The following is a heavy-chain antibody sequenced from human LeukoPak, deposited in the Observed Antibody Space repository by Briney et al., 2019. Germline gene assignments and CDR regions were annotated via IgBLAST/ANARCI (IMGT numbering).Heavy chain of an antibody. CDR2: ISPDSGGT. V-gene: IGHV1-2*02. CDR1: GYRFTAYY. CDR3: ARAQAGTSCCHFDY. Sequence: ASVKVSCKASGYRFTAYYIHWVRQAPGQGLEWMGWISPDSGGTNYAQKFQGRVTMPTDTSINTVYMDLSSLRSDDTAVYFCARAQAGTSCCHFDYWGQGTLVTVSS. D-gene: IGHD2-2*01. J-gene: IGHJ4*02.